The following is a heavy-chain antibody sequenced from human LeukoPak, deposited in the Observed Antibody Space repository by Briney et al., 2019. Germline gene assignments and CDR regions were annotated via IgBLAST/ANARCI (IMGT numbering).Heavy chain of an antibody. Sequence: SETLSLTCTVSGFSISRGYYWAWIRQPPGKGLEWIGSIFHGGSTLSNPSLKSRVTLSVDTSKNQFSLKLSSVTAADTAVYFCAREGGAGIAGTATRYFQHWGQGTLVTVFS. J-gene: IGHJ1*01. D-gene: IGHD6-13*01. CDR1: GFSISRGYY. CDR3: AREGGAGIAGTATRYFQH. V-gene: IGHV4-38-2*02. CDR2: IFHGGST.